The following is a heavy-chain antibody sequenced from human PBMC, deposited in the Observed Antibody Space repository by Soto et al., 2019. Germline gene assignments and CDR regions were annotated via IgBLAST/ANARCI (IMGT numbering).Heavy chain of an antibody. V-gene: IGHV1-69*01. D-gene: IGHD6-6*01. CDR1: GGTFSSYA. CDR2: IIPIFGTA. Sequence: QVQLVQSGAEVKKPGSSVKVSCKASGGTFSSYAISWVRQAPGQGLEWMGGIIPIFGTANYAQKFQGRVTITADESTSTAYMELSSLRSEDTAVYYCARDRARYSSSMLDAFDIWGQGTMVTVSS. J-gene: IGHJ3*02. CDR3: ARDRARYSSSMLDAFDI.